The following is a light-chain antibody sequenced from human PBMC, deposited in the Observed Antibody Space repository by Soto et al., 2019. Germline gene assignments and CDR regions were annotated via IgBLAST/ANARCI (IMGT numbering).Light chain of an antibody. J-gene: IGKJ5*01. V-gene: IGKV3-11*01. CDR2: DAS. Sequence: EIVLTQSPATLSLSPGERATLSCRASQSVGSYLAWYQQKPGQAPRPLIYDASNRATAIPARFSGSGSGTDFTLTISSLEPEDFAGYYCQQRSNWPTITFGQGTRLEIK. CDR3: QQRSNWPTIT. CDR1: QSVGSY.